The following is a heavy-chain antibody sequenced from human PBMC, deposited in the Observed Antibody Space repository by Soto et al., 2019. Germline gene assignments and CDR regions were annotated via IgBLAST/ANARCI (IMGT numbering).Heavy chain of an antibody. CDR2: INPSGGST. J-gene: IGHJ5*02. D-gene: IGHD3-10*01. V-gene: IGHV1-46*01. CDR1: GYTFTSYY. Sequence: ASVKVSCKASGYTFTSYYMHWVRQAPGQGLEWMGIINPSGGSTSYAQKFQGRVAMTRDTSTSTVYMELSSLRSEDTAVYYCARVGEVTMVRGVIGASGFDPWGQGTLVT. CDR3: ARVGEVTMVRGVIGASGFDP.